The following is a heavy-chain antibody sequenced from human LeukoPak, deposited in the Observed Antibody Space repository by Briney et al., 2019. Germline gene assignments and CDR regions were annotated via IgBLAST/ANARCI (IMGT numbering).Heavy chain of an antibody. CDR3: AKPPPRYSSGWTLFDY. CDR1: GFTFSSYA. CDR2: IGGSGGST. V-gene: IGHV3-23*01. Sequence: GGSLRLSCAASGFTFSSYAMSWVRQAPGKGLEWVSSIGGSGGSTYYADSVKGRFTISRDNSKNTLYLQMNSLRAEDTAVYYCAKPPPRYSSGWTLFDYWGQGTLVTVSS. D-gene: IGHD6-19*01. J-gene: IGHJ4*02.